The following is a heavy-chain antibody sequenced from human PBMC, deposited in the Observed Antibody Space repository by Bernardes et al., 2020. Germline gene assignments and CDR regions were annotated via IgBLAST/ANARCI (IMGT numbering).Heavy chain of an antibody. J-gene: IGHJ4*02. Sequence: GSLRLSCAASGFSFSTNEMNWVRQAPGKGLEWVSFINSNARSIYYSDSVKGRFTISRDNAKNSLYLQMNSLRAEDAAIYYCARDPTSSSPGYWGQGTLVTVSS. D-gene: IGHD6-6*01. CDR1: GFSFSTNE. CDR2: INSNARSI. V-gene: IGHV3-48*03. CDR3: ARDPTSSSPGY.